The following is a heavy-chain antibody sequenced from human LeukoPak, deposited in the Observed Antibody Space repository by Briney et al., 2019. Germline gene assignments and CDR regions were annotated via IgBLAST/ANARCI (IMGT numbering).Heavy chain of an antibody. CDR1: GYSISSGYY. Sequence: SETLSLTCAVSGYSISSGYYWGWIRQPPGKGLERIGSIYHSGSTYYNPYLKSRVTISVDTSKNQFPLKLISVTAADTAVYYCARLSNDFWSGPASGYFDYWGQGTLVTVSS. D-gene: IGHD3-3*01. V-gene: IGHV4-38-2*01. CDR3: ARLSNDFWSGPASGYFDY. CDR2: IYHSGST. J-gene: IGHJ4*02.